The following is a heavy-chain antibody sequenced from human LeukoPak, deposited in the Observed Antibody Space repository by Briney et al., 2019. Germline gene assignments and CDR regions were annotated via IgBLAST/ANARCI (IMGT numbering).Heavy chain of an antibody. J-gene: IGHJ4*02. CDR2: INHSGST. CDR1: GGSFSGYY. D-gene: IGHD2-15*01. CDR3: ALSGGSCSY. Sequence: PSETLSLTCAVYGGSFSGYYWSWIRQPPGKGLEWIGEINHSGSTNYNPSLKSRVTISVDTSKNQFSLKLSSVTAADTAVYYCALSGGSCSYWGQGTLVTVSS. V-gene: IGHV4-34*01.